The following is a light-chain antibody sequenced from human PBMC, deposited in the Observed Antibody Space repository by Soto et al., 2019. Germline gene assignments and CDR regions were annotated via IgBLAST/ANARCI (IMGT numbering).Light chain of an antibody. J-gene: IGLJ1*01. CDR2: EVS. Sequence: QSALIQPASVSGSPGQSITISCTGTSRDVGGSNYVSWYQHHPHRAPKLLIYEVSYRPSGVSSRFSGSKSGNTASLTISGLQAEDEADYYCSSYTLSTAYLFGTGTKVTVL. CDR3: SSYTLSTAYL. V-gene: IGLV2-14*01. CDR1: SRDVGGSNY.